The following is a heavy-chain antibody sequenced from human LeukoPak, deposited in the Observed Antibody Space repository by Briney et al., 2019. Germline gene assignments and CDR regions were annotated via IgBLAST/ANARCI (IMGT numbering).Heavy chain of an antibody. CDR3: ARGVTAAGPYWYFDL. CDR1: GGSISSYY. V-gene: IGHV4-59*08. D-gene: IGHD6-13*01. CDR2: IYYTGST. Sequence: SETLSLTCTVSGGSISSYYWSWIRQPPGKGLEWIGYIYYTGSTNYNPSLKSRVTISVDTSKNQVSLKVSSVTAADTAVYYCARGVTAAGPYWYFDLWGRGTLVTVSS. J-gene: IGHJ2*01.